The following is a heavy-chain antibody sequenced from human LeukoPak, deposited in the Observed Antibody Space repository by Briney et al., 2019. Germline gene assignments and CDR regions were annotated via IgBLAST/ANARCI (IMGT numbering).Heavy chain of an antibody. Sequence: GGSLRLSCAASGFTFSSYSMNWVRQAPGKGLEWVSSISSSSSYIYYADSVKGRFTISRDNAKNSLYLQMNSLRAEDTAVYYCARERVPYGSGSYYKGYWGQGTLVTVSS. J-gene: IGHJ4*02. CDR3: ARERVPYGSGSYYKGY. D-gene: IGHD3-10*01. CDR2: ISSSSSYI. V-gene: IGHV3-21*01. CDR1: GFTFSSYS.